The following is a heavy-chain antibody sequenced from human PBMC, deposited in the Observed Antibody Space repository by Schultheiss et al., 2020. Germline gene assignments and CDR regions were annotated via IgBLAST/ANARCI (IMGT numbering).Heavy chain of an antibody. CDR3: ARTYYYGSGFFDY. V-gene: IGHV3-30*04. Sequence: GGSLRLSCAASGFTFSSYAMHWVRQAPGKGLEWVAVIWYDGSNKYYADSVKGRFTISRDNSKNTLYLQMNSLRAEDTAVYYCARTYYYGSGFFDYWGQGTLVTVSS. CDR1: GFTFSSYA. D-gene: IGHD3-10*01. J-gene: IGHJ4*02. CDR2: IWYDGSNK.